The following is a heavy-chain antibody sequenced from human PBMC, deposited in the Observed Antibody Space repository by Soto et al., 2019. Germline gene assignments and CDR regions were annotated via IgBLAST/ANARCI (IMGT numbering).Heavy chain of an antibody. CDR2: IYYSGST. J-gene: IGHJ4*02. D-gene: IGHD1-1*01. V-gene: IGHV4-59*01. CDR3: ARLTSWPTQFVDY. CDR1: GGSISSYY. Sequence: SETLSLTCTVSGGSISSYYWSWIRQPPGKGLEWIGYIYYSGSTNYNPSLKGRVTISVDTSKNQFSLKLSSVTAADTAVYYCARLTSWPTQFVDYWGQGTLVTVSS.